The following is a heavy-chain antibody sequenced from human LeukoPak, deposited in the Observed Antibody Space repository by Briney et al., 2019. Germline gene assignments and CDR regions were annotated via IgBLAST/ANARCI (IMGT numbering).Heavy chain of an antibody. Sequence: SETLSLTCTVSGGYISISSYSWGWIRQPPGKGLEYIGTIHYSGSAYYNPSLTSRVTISVDTSKNQFSLKLSSVTDADTAVYYCARRMEGFSRFDPWGQGTLVTVSS. J-gene: IGHJ5*02. D-gene: IGHD3-3*01. V-gene: IGHV4-39*01. CDR2: IHYSGSA. CDR1: GGYISISSYS. CDR3: ARRMEGFSRFDP.